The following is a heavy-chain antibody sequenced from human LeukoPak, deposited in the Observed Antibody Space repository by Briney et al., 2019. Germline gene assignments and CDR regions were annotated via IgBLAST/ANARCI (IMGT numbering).Heavy chain of an antibody. J-gene: IGHJ4*02. Sequence: PGGSLRLSCAASGFTFEDYAMHWVRQVPGKGLEWDSSISSSSSYIYYADSVKGRFTISRDNAKNSLYLQMNSLRAEDTAVYYCARVRYCSNTSCPDFDYWGQGTLVTVSS. D-gene: IGHD2-2*01. V-gene: IGHV3-21*01. CDR2: ISSSSSYI. CDR3: ARVRYCSNTSCPDFDY. CDR1: GFTFEDYA.